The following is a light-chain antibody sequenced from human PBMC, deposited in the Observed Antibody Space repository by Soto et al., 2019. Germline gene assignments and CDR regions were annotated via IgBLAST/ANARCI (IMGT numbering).Light chain of an antibody. Sequence: EIVLTQSPGTLSLSPGEGATLSCRASQTISSRYLAWYQQKPGQAPRLLSYAASNRAAGIPDRFSGSGSGTDFTLTISRLEPEDFAVYYCQQYGTSRTFGLGTKVE. J-gene: IGKJ1*01. CDR2: AAS. CDR1: QTISSRY. CDR3: QQYGTSRT. V-gene: IGKV3-20*01.